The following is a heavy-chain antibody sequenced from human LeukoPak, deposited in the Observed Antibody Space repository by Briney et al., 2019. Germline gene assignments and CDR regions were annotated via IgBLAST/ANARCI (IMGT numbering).Heavy chain of an antibody. Sequence: ASVKVSCKASGGTFSSYAISWVRQAPGQGLEWMGRIIPIFGIANYAQKFQGRVTITADKSTSTAYMELSSLRSEDTAVYYCARGRCSSTSCPFDYWGQGTLVTVSS. CDR1: GGTFSSYA. V-gene: IGHV1-69*04. D-gene: IGHD2-2*01. CDR2: IIPIFGIA. J-gene: IGHJ4*02. CDR3: ARGRCSSTSCPFDY.